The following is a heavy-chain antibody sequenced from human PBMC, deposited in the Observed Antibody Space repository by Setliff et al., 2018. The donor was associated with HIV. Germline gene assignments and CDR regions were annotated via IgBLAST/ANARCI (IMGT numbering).Heavy chain of an antibody. V-gene: IGHV4-34*01. CDR3: AGVRAAEFLYYFDY. J-gene: IGHJ4*02. Sequence: SETLSLTCAVHGGPLTDHYWNWIRQSPGKGLEWIAEVHHTGYLNYNPSLKSRVTISRDPSTKQFSLKLSSVTAADTAVYYCAGVRAAEFLYYFDYWGQGTLVTVSS. D-gene: IGHD3-10*01. CDR2: VHHTGYL. CDR1: GGPLTDHY.